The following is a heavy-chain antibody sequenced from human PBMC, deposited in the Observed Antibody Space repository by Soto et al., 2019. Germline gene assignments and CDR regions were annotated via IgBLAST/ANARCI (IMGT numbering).Heavy chain of an antibody. Sequence: EVQLLDSGGGLVQPGGSLRLSCAASGFTFSSYAMSWVRQAPGKGLEWVSSTSGSGGGTYYADSVKGRFTISRDNSKNTLSLQMNSLRAEDTAVYYCAKSRGSGSYFNPSDAFDFWGQGTMVTVSS. CDR2: TSGSGGGT. D-gene: IGHD3-10*01. V-gene: IGHV3-23*01. CDR3: AKSRGSGSYFNPSDAFDF. CDR1: GFTFSSYA. J-gene: IGHJ3*01.